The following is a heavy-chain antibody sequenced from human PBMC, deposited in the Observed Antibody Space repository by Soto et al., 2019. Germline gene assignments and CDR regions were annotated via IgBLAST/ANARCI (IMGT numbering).Heavy chain of an antibody. D-gene: IGHD6-19*01. Sequence: GGSLRLSCAASGFTFSSYAMTWVRQAPGKGLEWVSGISGSGDTTYYADSVKGRFTISRDNSKDTLYLQMNSLGAEDTAVYYCAKTVPGTKYWGQGTLVTVSS. CDR3: AKTVPGTKY. CDR2: ISGSGDTT. J-gene: IGHJ4*02. V-gene: IGHV3-23*01. CDR1: GFTFSSYA.